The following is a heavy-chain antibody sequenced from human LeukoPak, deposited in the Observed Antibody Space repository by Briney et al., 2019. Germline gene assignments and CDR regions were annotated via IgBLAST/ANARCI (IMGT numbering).Heavy chain of an antibody. CDR3: ATSITKWELLSYFDY. CDR1: GYTLTELS. Sequence: ASVKVSCKVSGYTLTELSMHWVRQAPGKGLEWMGGFDPEDGETIYAQKFQGRVTMTEDTSTDTAYMELSSLRSEDTAVYYCATSITKWELLSYFDYWGQGTLVTVSS. D-gene: IGHD1-26*01. CDR2: FDPEDGET. J-gene: IGHJ4*02. V-gene: IGHV1-24*01.